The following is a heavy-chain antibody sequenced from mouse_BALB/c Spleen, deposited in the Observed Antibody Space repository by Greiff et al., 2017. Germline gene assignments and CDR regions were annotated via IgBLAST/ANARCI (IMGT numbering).Heavy chain of an antibody. Sequence: EVQLVESGPGLVKPSQSLSLTCTVTGYSITSDYAWNWIRQFPGNKLEWMGYISYSGSTSYNPSLKSRISITRDTSKNQFFLQLNSVTTEDTATYYCARGGLRPVDYWGQGTTLTVSS. V-gene: IGHV3-2*02. CDR1: GYSITSDYA. CDR3: ARGGLRPVDY. CDR2: ISYSGST. J-gene: IGHJ2*01. D-gene: IGHD2-4*01.